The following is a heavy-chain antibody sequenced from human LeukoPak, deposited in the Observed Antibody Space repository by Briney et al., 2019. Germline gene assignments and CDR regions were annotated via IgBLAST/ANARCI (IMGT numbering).Heavy chain of an antibody. D-gene: IGHD6-13*01. CDR2: IYYSGST. J-gene: IGHJ6*03. Sequence: PSETLSLTCTVSGGSISSSRYYWGWIRQPPGKGLEWIVYIYYSGSTNYNPSLKSRVTISVDTSKNQFSLKLSSVTAADTAVYYCARTTEAHSWRTRYYDYYMDVWGKGTTVTVSS. V-gene: IGHV4-61*05. CDR3: ARTTEAHSWRTRYYDYYMDV. CDR1: GGSISSSRYY.